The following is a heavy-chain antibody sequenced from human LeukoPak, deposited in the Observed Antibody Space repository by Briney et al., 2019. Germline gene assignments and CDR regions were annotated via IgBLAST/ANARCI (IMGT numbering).Heavy chain of an antibody. CDR3: ARGHGYLDY. V-gene: IGHV4-59*01. D-gene: IGHD5-24*01. CDR1: GGSISGYY. Sequence: SETLSLTCTVSGGSISGYYWSWIRQPPGKGLEWIGYIYYSGSTNYNPSLKSRVTISVDTSKNQFSLKLSSVTAADTAVYYCARGHGYLDYWGQGTLATVSS. CDR2: IYYSGST. J-gene: IGHJ4*02.